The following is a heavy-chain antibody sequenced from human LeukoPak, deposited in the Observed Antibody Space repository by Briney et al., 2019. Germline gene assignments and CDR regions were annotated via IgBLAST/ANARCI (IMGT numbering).Heavy chain of an antibody. CDR1: GVTFSKYW. CDR2: INTDGTVT. V-gene: IGHV3-74*01. D-gene: IGHD6-19*01. Sequence: GGSLRLSCADPGVTFSKYWMLWVRQAPGKGLESVSRINTDGTVTTYADSVKGRFTVSRDNADDTMFLQMNSVRDEDTAVYYCATKQWLAPPPDSWGQGTPVTVSS. CDR3: ATKQWLAPPPDS. J-gene: IGHJ4*02.